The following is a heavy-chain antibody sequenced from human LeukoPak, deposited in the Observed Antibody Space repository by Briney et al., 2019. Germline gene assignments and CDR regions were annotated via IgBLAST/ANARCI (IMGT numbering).Heavy chain of an antibody. J-gene: IGHJ4*02. CDR3: AREGVTMVRGVVDY. CDR2: ISAYNGNT. D-gene: IGHD3-10*01. CDR1: GYTFTNYN. Sequence: ASVKVSCKASGYTFTNYNITWVRQAPGQGLEWMGRISAYNGNTNYAQKFQGRVTMTRDTSISTAYMELSRLRSDDTAVYYCAREGVTMVRGVVDYWGQGTLVTVSS. V-gene: IGHV1-18*01.